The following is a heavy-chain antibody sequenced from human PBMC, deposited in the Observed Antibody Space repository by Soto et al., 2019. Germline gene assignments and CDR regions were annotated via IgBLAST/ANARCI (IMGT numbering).Heavy chain of an antibody. CDR3: AKAAIAVAGTGGVDY. J-gene: IGHJ4*02. CDR2: ISYDGSNK. Sequence: QVPLVESGGGVVQPGRSLRLSCAASGFTFSSYGMHWVRQAPGKGLEWVAVISYDGSNKYYADSVKGRFTISRDNSKNTLYLQMNSLRAEDTAVYYCAKAAIAVAGTGGVDYWGQGTLVTVSS. D-gene: IGHD6-19*01. CDR1: GFTFSSYG. V-gene: IGHV3-30*18.